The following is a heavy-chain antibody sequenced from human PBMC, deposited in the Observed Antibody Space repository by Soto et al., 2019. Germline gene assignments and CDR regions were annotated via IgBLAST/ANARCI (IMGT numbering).Heavy chain of an antibody. J-gene: IGHJ4*02. CDR2: ISYDGSNK. CDR1: GFTFSSYG. V-gene: IGHV3-30*18. CDR3: AQELSGEWLVPNFDY. D-gene: IGHD6-19*01. Sequence: PGGSLRLSCAASGFTFSSYGMHWVRQAPGKGLEWVAVISYDGSNKYYADSVKGRFTISRDNSKNTLYLQMNSLRAEDTAVYYCAQELSGEWLVPNFDYWGQGTLVTVSS.